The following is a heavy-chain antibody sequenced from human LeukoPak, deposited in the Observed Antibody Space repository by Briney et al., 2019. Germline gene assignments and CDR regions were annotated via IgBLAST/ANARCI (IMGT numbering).Heavy chain of an antibody. V-gene: IGHV3-21*01. D-gene: IGHD2-2*01. CDR1: GFPFSIYG. J-gene: IGHJ3*02. CDR2: ISPGGGPT. CDR3: ATLNPDIVVVDAFDI. Sequence: GGSLRLSCAGSGFPFSIYGLNWVRQAPGKGLEWVSGISPGGGPTYYADSVKGRFTISRDNAKNSLYLQMNSLRAEDTAVYYCATLNPDIVVVDAFDIWGQGTMVTVSS.